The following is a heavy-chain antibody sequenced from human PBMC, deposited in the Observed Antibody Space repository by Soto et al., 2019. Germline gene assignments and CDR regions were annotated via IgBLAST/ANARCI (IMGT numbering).Heavy chain of an antibody. CDR3: ARITYYGSGSYYLNDY. CDR2: IFSNDEK. Sequence: SGPTLVNPTETLTLTCTVSGFSLSNARMGVSWIRQPPGKALEWLAHIFSNDEKSYSTSLKSRLTISKDTSKSQVVLTMTNMDPVDTATYYCARITYYGSGSYYLNDYWGQGTLVTVSS. V-gene: IGHV2-26*01. CDR1: GFSLSNARMG. D-gene: IGHD3-10*01. J-gene: IGHJ4*02.